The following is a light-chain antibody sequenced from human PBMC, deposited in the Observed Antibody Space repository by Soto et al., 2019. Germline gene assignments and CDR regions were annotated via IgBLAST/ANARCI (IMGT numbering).Light chain of an antibody. CDR3: QQFNSL. J-gene: IGKJ5*01. CDR2: DAS. CDR1: QGIATG. Sequence: IQMTQSPSTLSASVGDTVTISCRASQGIATGLAWYQQKPGAPPKLLIYDASTLERGIPSRFSGRGSGTHFILTINNLQPEDFATYYCQQFNSLFGQGTRLEIK. V-gene: IGKV1-13*02.